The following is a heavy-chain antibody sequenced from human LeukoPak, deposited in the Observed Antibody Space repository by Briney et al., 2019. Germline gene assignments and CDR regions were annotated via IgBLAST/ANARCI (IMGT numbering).Heavy chain of an antibody. J-gene: IGHJ4*02. D-gene: IGHD3-10*01. Sequence: SETLSLTCAVYGGSFSGYYWSWIRQPPGKGLEWIGEINHSGSTNYNPSLKSRVTISVGTSKNQFSLKLSSVTAADTAVYYCVGDPAGYIDYWGQGTLVTVSS. V-gene: IGHV4-34*01. CDR1: GGSFSGYY. CDR2: INHSGST. CDR3: VGDPAGYIDY.